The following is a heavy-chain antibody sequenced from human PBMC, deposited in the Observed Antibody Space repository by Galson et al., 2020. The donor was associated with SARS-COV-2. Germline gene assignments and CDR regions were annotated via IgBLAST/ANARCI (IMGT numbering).Heavy chain of an antibody. J-gene: IGHJ4*02. CDR1: GFTFSSYE. V-gene: IGHV3-48*03. CDR2: ISSSGSTI. Sequence: GGSLRLSCAASGFTFSSYEMNWVRQAPGKGLEWVSYISSSGSTIYYADSVKGRFTISRDNAKNSLYLQMNSLRAEDTAVYYCARDLGRYDSSGPNHYWGQGTLVTVSS. D-gene: IGHD3-22*01. CDR3: ARDLGRYDSSGPNHY.